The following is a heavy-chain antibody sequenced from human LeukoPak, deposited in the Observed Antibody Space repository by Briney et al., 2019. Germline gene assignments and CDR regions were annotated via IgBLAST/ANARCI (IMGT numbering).Heavy chain of an antibody. J-gene: IGHJ4*02. CDR2: IYSGRST. V-gene: IGHV3-66*01. Sequence: GGSLRLSCTASGFSVSSNYMSWVRQAPGKGLESVSVIYSGRSTYYADSVKGRVTISRDRSNNTLYLQMNSLRVEDTAVYYCANEELDYWGQGVLVTVSS. CDR3: ANEELDY. CDR1: GFSVSSNY.